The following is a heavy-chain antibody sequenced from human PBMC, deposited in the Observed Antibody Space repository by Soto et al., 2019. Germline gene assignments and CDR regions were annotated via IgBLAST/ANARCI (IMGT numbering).Heavy chain of an antibody. J-gene: IGHJ3*02. CDR1: GSSLTTYW. V-gene: IGHV5-51*01. D-gene: IGHD5-18*01. CDR2: IYPGDSDT. CDR3: ARSPGIQLWYGFHAFDI. Sequence: PGESLKISCKVSGSSLTTYWIGWLRQLPGKGLEWMGIIYPGDSDTRYSPSFQGQVTISADKSISTAYLQWSSLKASDTAMYYCARSPGIQLWYGFHAFDIWGQGTMVTVSS.